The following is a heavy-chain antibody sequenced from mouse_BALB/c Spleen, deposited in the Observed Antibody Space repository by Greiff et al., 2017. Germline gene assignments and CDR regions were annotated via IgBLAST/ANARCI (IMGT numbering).Heavy chain of an antibody. D-gene: IGHD2-4*01. CDR1: GFTFSSFG. V-gene: IGHV5-17*02. J-gene: IGHJ3*01. CDR3: ARDDYDAGFAY. CDR2: ISSGSSTI. Sequence: DVQLQESGGGLVQPGGSRKLSCAASGFTFSSFGMHWVRQAPEKGLEWVAYISSGSSTIYYADTVKGRFTISRDNPKNTLFLQMTSLRSEDTAMYYCARDDYDAGFAYWGQGTLVTVSA.